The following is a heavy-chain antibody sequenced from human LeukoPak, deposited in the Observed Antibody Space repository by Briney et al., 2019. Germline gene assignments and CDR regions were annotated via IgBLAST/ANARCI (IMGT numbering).Heavy chain of an antibody. J-gene: IGHJ4*02. D-gene: IGHD3-22*01. CDR1: GYTFTSYG. CDR2: ISAYNGNT. V-gene: IGHV1-18*01. CDR3: ARVYYDSSGYYYVFFDY. Sequence: ASVKVSCKASGYTFTSYGITWVRQAPGQGLEWMGWISAYNGNTNYAQNLQGRVTMTPDTSTSTAYMELRSLRSDDTAVYYCARVYYDSSGYYYVFFDYWGQGTLVTVSS.